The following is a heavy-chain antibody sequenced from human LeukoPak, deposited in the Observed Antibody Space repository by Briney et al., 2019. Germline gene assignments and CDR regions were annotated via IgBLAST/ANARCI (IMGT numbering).Heavy chain of an antibody. J-gene: IGHJ6*02. Sequence: SETLSLTCTVSGGSISSYYWSWIRKPAGKGLEWIGRIYTSGSTNYNPSLKSRVTMSVDTSKSQFSLKLSSVTAADTAVYYCARDHDYGGNSNRKYYYYGMDVWGQGTTVTVSS. CDR3: ARDHDYGGNSNRKYYYYGMDV. CDR1: GGSISSYY. D-gene: IGHD4-23*01. CDR2: IYTSGST. V-gene: IGHV4-4*07.